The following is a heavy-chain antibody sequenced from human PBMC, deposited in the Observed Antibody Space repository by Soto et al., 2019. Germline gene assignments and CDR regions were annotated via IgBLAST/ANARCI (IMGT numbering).Heavy chain of an antibody. Sequence: PSETLSLTCTVSGGSITSSEYYWAWIRQPPGKGLQFVGTIYYSGSSYSNPSLKSRLSMSVDTSKNQFSLTMKSVTAADTGVYYCASHPLSWSDADSWDQGVLVTVSS. CDR2: IYYSGSS. CDR3: ASHPLSWSDADS. D-gene: IGHD1-1*01. CDR1: GGSITSSEYY. J-gene: IGHJ4*02. V-gene: IGHV4-39*01.